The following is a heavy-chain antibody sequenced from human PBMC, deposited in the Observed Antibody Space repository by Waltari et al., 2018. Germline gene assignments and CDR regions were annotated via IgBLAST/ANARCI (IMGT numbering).Heavy chain of an antibody. V-gene: IGHV4-59*01. CDR2: IYYSGST. D-gene: IGHD3-22*01. J-gene: IGHJ3*02. CDR3: ARWYYYDSSGSKPFDI. CDR1: GGSISSYY. Sequence: QVQLQESGPGLVKPSETLSLTCTVSGGSISSYYWSWIRQPPGKGLEWIGYIYYSGSTNSNPSLKSRVTISVDTSKNQFSLKLSSVTAADTAVYYCARWYYYDSSGSKPFDIWGQGTMVTVSS.